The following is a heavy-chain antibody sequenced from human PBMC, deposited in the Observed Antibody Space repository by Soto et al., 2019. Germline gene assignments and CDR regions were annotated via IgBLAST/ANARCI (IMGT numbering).Heavy chain of an antibody. CDR3: ARVGSSSWYVSYYYYGMDV. D-gene: IGHD6-13*01. V-gene: IGHV1-18*01. Sequence: ASVKVSCKASGYTFTSYGISWVRQAPGQGLEWMGWISAYNGNTNYAQKLQGRVTMATDTSTSTAYMELRSLRSDDTAVYYCARVGSSSWYVSYYYYGMDVWGQGTTVTV. CDR1: GYTFTSYG. J-gene: IGHJ6*02. CDR2: ISAYNGNT.